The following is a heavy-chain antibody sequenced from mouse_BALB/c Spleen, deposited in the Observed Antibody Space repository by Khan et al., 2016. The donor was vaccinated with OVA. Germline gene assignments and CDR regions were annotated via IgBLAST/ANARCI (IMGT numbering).Heavy chain of an antibody. CDR2: ISFGSATI. V-gene: IGHV5-17*02. CDR3: ARSMITTWYFDV. D-gene: IGHD2-4*01. J-gene: IGHJ1*01. Sequence: EVELVESGGGLVQPGGSQKLSCAASGFTFSSFGMHWVRQAPEKGLEWVAYISFGSATIYYADTVKGRFTISRDNPKNTLFLQMTSLRSEDTAIYYCARSMITTWYFDVWGAGTTVTVSS. CDR1: GFTFSSFG.